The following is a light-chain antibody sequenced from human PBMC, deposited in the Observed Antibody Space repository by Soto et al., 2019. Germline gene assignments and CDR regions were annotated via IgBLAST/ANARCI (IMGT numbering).Light chain of an antibody. CDR1: QNINRR. J-gene: IGKJ1*01. CDR3: QQYNNYPWT. Sequence: DIQMTQSPSTLSASVGDRVTITCRASQNINRRLAWYQQKPGKAPNLLIYDASSLESGVPARFSGGGSGTEFTLTISSLQPEDFSTFYCQQYNNYPWTFGQGTKVEIK. CDR2: DAS. V-gene: IGKV1-5*01.